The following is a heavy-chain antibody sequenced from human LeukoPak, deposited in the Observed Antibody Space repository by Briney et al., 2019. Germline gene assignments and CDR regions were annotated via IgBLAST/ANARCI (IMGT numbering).Heavy chain of an antibody. Sequence: ASVKVSCKASGYTFFNYAIHWVRQAPGQRLEGMGWINTRNGNTYYSQEFQGRVTITRDTSASTAYMELSSLRSEDMAVYYCAKDSGAGWYEFQWGQGTLVTVSS. V-gene: IGHV1-3*03. CDR2: INTRNGNT. CDR1: GYTFFNYA. D-gene: IGHD6-19*01. J-gene: IGHJ4*02. CDR3: AKDSGAGWYEFQ.